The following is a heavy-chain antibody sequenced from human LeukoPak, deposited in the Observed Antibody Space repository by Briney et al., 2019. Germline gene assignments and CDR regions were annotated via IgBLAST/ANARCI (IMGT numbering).Heavy chain of an antibody. CDR1: GYTFTSYD. CDR3: ARDGYCSSTSCGQHFYGMDV. V-gene: IGHV1-8*01. Sequence: ASVKVSCKASGYTFTSYDINWVRQATGQGLEWMGWMSPNSGNTGYAQKFQGRVTMTRNTSISTAYMELSSLRSEDTAVYYCARDGYCSSTSCGQHFYGMDVWGQGTAVTVSS. J-gene: IGHJ6*02. D-gene: IGHD2-2*01. CDR2: MSPNSGNT.